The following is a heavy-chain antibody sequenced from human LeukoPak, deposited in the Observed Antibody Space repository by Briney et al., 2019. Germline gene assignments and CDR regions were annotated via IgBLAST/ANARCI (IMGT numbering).Heavy chain of an antibody. Sequence: GGSPRLSCTASGFTFSGYSMNWIRQAPGKGLEWVSSFGTRSTSIYHAGSVKGRFAISRDNAKNSLYLQMNSLRAEDTALYYCAREVSEGFDFWGQGTLVTVSS. D-gene: IGHD3-22*01. J-gene: IGHJ4*02. V-gene: IGHV3-21*01. CDR3: AREVSEGFDF. CDR2: FGTRSTSI. CDR1: GFTFSGYS.